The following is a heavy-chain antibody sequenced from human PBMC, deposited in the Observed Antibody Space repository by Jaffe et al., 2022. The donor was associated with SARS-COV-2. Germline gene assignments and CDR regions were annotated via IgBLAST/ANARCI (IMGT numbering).Heavy chain of an antibody. Sequence: QLQLHESGPGLVRPSETLSLTCTVSGGSISSSSYYWGWLRQPPGRGLEWIGHIYYSGSTNYKPSLKSRVTISGDTSKNQFSLRLTSVTAADTAVYYCARLGHTSSWSTRLVIDYWGQGTLVTVSS. CDR1: GGSISSSSYY. CDR2: IYYSGST. J-gene: IGHJ4*02. D-gene: IGHD6-13*01. CDR3: ARLGHTSSWSTRLVIDY. V-gene: IGHV4-39*01.